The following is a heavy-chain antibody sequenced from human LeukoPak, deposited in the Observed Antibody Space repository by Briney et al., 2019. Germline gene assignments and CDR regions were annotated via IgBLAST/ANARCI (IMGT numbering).Heavy chain of an antibody. D-gene: IGHD3-22*01. CDR3: ARPYYYDSSGYAFDI. V-gene: IGHV4-39*01. CDR2: IYYSGST. J-gene: IGHJ3*02. Sequence: SETLSLTCIVSGGSISSSSYYWGWIRQPPGKGLEWIGSIYYSGSTYYNPSLKSRFTISVDTSKNQFSLKLSSVTAADTAVYYCARPYYYDSSGYAFDIWGQGTMVTVSS. CDR1: GGSISSSSYY.